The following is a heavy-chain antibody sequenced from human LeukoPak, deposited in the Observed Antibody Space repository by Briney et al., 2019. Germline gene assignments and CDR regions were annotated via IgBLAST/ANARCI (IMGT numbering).Heavy chain of an antibody. J-gene: IGHJ5*02. CDR1: GFSLTSSY. V-gene: IGHV3-53*01. CDR3: ARDNTVGCGT. Sequence: PGGSLRLSCAVSGFSLTSSYMSCVRQAPGKGLEWVSVIHSGGATFYADSVKGRFTTSRDNSKNTLYLQMNTLSAEDTAVYFCARDNTVGCGTWGQGTLVTVS. CDR2: IHSGGAT. D-gene: IGHD2-2*02.